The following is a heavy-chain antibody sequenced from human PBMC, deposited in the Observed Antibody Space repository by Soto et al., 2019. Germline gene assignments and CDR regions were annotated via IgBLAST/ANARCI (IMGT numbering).Heavy chain of an antibody. V-gene: IGHV4-34*01. CDR1: GGSFSGYY. CDR3: ARSFWSGYHFDY. CDR2: INHSGST. J-gene: IGHJ4*02. D-gene: IGHD3-3*01. Sequence: QVQLQQWGAGLLKPSETLSLTCAVYGGSFSGYYWSWIRQPPGKGLEWIGEINHSGSTNYNPSLKSRVTISVDTSKTQFSLKLSSVTAADTAVYYCARSFWSGYHFDYWGQGTLVTVSS.